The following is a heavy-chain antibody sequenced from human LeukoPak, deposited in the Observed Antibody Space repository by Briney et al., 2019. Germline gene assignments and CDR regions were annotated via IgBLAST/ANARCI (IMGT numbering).Heavy chain of an antibody. CDR2: INHSGST. CDR3: AVGWFNYYYYMDV. CDR1: GGSFSGYY. D-gene: IGHD3-3*01. J-gene: IGHJ6*03. Sequence: SETLSLTCAVYGGSFSGYYWSWIRQPPGKGLEWIGEINHSGSTNYNPSLKSRVTISVDTSKNQFSLKLSSVTAADTAVYYCAVGWFNYYYYMDVWGKGTTVTVSS. V-gene: IGHV4-34*01.